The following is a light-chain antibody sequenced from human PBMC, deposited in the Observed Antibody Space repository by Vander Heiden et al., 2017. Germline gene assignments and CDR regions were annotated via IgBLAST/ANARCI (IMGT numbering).Light chain of an antibody. CDR2: DAS. V-gene: IGKV1-33*01. J-gene: IGKJ5*01. CDR3: QQYGTSIT. Sequence: DIQMTQSPSSLSASVGDRVTITCQASQDIMNFLNWYQQKPGKVPKLLIYDASNLERGVPSRFSGSGSGTDFTFTINSLQPEDVGTYYCQQYGTSITFGQGTRLEI. CDR1: QDIMNF.